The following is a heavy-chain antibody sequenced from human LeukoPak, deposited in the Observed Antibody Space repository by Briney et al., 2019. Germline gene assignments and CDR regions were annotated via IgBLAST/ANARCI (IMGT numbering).Heavy chain of an antibody. D-gene: IGHD6-19*01. CDR3: ARSGAGYSSGWYDY. Sequence: PGGSLRLSCAASGFTFSTYGMHWVRQATGKGLEWVSVIGTAGDTYYPGSVKGRFTISRENAKNSLYLQMNSLRAGDTAVYYCARSGAGYSSGWYDYWGQGTLVTVSS. J-gene: IGHJ4*02. CDR2: IGTAGDT. V-gene: IGHV3-13*01. CDR1: GFTFSTYG.